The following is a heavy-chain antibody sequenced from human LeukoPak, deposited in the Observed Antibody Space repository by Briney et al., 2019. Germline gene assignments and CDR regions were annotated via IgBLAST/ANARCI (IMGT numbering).Heavy chain of an antibody. Sequence: SETLSLTCAVYGGSFSGYYWSWIRQPPGKGLEWIGEITLRGSTNYNTSLKSRVTISVDTPKNQFSLKLSSLTAAATAVYYGVISTVVTPLYAFDIWGQGTMVTVSS. CDR2: ITLRGST. CDR3: VISTVVTPLYAFDI. D-gene: IGHD4-23*01. V-gene: IGHV4-34*01. CDR1: GGSFSGYY. J-gene: IGHJ3*02.